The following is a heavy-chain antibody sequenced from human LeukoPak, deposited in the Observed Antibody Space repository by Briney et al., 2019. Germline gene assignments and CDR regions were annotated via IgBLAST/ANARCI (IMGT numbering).Heavy chain of an antibody. CDR1: GYTFTSYG. D-gene: IGHD3-3*01. CDR2: ISAYNGNT. Sequence: RASVKVSCKASGYTFTSYGISWVRQAPGQGLEWMGWISAYNGNTNFVQKLQDRVTMTTDTSTITAYMELRSLRSDDTAVYYCARDWSGSFDYWGQGTLVTVSS. V-gene: IGHV1-18*04. CDR3: ARDWSGSFDY. J-gene: IGHJ4*02.